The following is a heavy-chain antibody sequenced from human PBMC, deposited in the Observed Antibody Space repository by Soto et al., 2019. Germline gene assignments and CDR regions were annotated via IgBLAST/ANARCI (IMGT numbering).Heavy chain of an antibody. CDR2: IKSGGAT. D-gene: IGHD3-22*01. V-gene: IGHV3-15*07. J-gene: IGHJ4*02. CDR3: TTDSYSTIIDVRFDF. Sequence: EVQLVDSGGGLVKPGGSLRLSCAASGFVFRNAWINWVRQAPGKGLEWVGRIKSGGATDFAALARGRFAITRDDSRIMAYMQMNNLDTEDTAVYYCTTDSYSTIIDVRFDFWGQGALVTVSS. CDR1: GFVFRNAW.